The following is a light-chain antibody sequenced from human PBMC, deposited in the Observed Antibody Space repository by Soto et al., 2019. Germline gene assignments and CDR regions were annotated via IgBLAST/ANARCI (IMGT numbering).Light chain of an antibody. CDR1: QSVLFSSNSKNA. CDR2: WAS. V-gene: IGKV4-1*01. J-gene: IGKJ4*01. CDR3: QQYYVTPPT. Sequence: DIVMTQSPDSLDVSLGERATINCKSSQSVLFSSNSKNALAWYQQRPGQPPKLLIYWASTRESGVPDRFSGSGSGTDFTRTISTLQAEDVAVYYCQQYYVTPPTFGGGTKVEIK.